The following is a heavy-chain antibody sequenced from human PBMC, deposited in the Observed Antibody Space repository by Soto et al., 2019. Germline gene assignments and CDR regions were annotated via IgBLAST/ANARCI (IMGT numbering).Heavy chain of an antibody. Sequence: ASVKVSCKASGYTFTSYYMHWVRQAPGQGLEWMGIINPSGGSTSYAQKFQGRVTMTRDTSTSTVYMELSSLRSEDTAVYYCARVRIAAAGRTEQHHGMDVWGRGTTVTVSS. D-gene: IGHD6-13*01. CDR1: GYTFTSYY. CDR2: INPSGGST. CDR3: ARVRIAAAGRTEQHHGMDV. V-gene: IGHV1-46*01. J-gene: IGHJ6*02.